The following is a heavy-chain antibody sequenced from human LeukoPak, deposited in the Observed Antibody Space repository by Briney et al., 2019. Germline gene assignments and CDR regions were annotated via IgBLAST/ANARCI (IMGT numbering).Heavy chain of an antibody. V-gene: IGHV4-39*01. CDR3: ARLREIVVVTHFDY. J-gene: IGHJ4*02. Sequence: SETLSLTRTVSGGSISSSSYYWGWIRQPPGKGLEWIGSIYYSGSTYYNPSLKSRVTISVDTSKNQFSLKLSSVTAADTAVYYCARLREIVVVTHFDYWGQGTLVTVSS. D-gene: IGHD3-22*01. CDR2: IYYSGST. CDR1: GGSISSSSYY.